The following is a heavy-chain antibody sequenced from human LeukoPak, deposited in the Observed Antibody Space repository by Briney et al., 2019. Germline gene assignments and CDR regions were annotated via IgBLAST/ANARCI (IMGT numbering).Heavy chain of an antibody. D-gene: IGHD2-2*01. J-gene: IGHJ5*02. Sequence: GGSLRLSCAASGFTFRTDWMHWVRQDPGKGLVWVSRISSDGSSTTYADSVKGRFTISRDNAKNTLYLQMNSLRAEDTAVYYCARLGSLGYCSSTSCYGWFDPWGQGTLVTVSS. CDR3: ARLGSLGYCSSTSCYGWFDP. V-gene: IGHV3-74*01. CDR2: ISSDGSST. CDR1: GFTFRTDW.